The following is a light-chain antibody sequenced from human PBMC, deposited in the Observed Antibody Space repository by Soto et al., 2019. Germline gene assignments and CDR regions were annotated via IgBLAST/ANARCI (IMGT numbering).Light chain of an antibody. CDR3: QQYCSSSTWT. V-gene: IGKV3-20*01. Sequence: EIVLTQSPGTLSLSPGERATLSCRASQSVSSAYLAWYQHKPGQPPTLLIYAASSRVTGIPDRFSGSGSGKDFTLTISKLEPEDFAVDYCQQYCSSSTWTFGQGTKVEIK. CDR1: QSVSSAY. J-gene: IGKJ1*01. CDR2: AAS.